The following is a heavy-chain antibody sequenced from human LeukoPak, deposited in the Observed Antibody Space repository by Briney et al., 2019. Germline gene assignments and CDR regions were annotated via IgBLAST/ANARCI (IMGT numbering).Heavy chain of an antibody. CDR2: IYPGDSDT. CDR3: ARQTKVSATDY. J-gene: IGHJ4*02. D-gene: IGHD2-21*02. Sequence: GESLNIYCKCAGYLFTSYWIGWERQMPGKGLEWMGSIYPGDSDTRYSASFQGHVTISADKSISTADLQWRSLKACDTAMYYCARQTKVSATDYWGQGTLVTVSS. CDR1: GYLFTSYW. V-gene: IGHV5-51*01.